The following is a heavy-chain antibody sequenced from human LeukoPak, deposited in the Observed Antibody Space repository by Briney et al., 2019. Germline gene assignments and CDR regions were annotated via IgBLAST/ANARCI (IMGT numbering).Heavy chain of an antibody. CDR3: ARVVPSSALFDP. J-gene: IGHJ5*02. V-gene: IGHV1-18*01. CDR2: ISAYNGNT. Sequence: ASVKVSCKASGYTFTSYGISWVRQAPGQGLEWMGWISAYNGNTNYAQKLQGRVTMTTDTSTSTACMELRSLRSDDTAVYYCARVVPSSALFDPWGQGTLVTVSS. CDR1: GYTFTSYG. D-gene: IGHD3-22*01.